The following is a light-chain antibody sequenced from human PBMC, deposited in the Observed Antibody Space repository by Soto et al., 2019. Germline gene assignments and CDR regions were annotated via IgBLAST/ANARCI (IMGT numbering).Light chain of an antibody. J-gene: IGKJ5*01. Sequence: EIVLTQSPGILSLSPGERATLACRASQSISSDHLAWYQQKPGLAPRLVIYDSSIRATGIPDRFSGSGSGTDFTLTISRLEPEDFAVYFCQQYGNSPQITFGQGTRLENK. V-gene: IGKV3D-20*01. CDR1: QSISSDH. CDR3: QQYGNSPQIT. CDR2: DSS.